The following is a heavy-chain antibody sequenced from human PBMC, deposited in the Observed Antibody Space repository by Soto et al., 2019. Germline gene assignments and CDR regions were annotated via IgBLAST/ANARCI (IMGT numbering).Heavy chain of an antibody. CDR3: AREARPGYSYGDY. V-gene: IGHV3-7*01. Sequence: GGSLRLSCAASGFTFSSYWMSWVRQAPGKGLEWVANIKQDGSEKYYVDSVKGRFTISRDNAKNSLYLQMNSLRAEDTAVYYCAREARPGYSYGDYWGQGTLVTVSS. J-gene: IGHJ4*02. D-gene: IGHD5-18*01. CDR1: GFTFSSYW. CDR2: IKQDGSEK.